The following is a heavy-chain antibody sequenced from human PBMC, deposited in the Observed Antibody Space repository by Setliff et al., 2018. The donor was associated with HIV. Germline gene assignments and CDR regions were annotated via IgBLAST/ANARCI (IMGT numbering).Heavy chain of an antibody. V-gene: IGHV4-4*08. Sequence: SETLSLTCNVSGDSISGFFRSWIRQPPGKTLEWIGSIFTNESIYYNPSLKSRVTISVDTSKNQFSLKLSSVTAADTAVYYCARAPTDHYDPTRLGDGLDIWGQGTMVTVSS. J-gene: IGHJ3*02. CDR1: GDSISGFF. CDR3: ARAPTDHYDPTRLGDGLDI. CDR2: IFTNESI. D-gene: IGHD3-22*01.